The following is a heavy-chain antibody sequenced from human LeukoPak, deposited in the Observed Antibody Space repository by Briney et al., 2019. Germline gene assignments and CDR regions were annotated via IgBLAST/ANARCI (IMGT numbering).Heavy chain of an antibody. CDR2: IRSKANSYAT. CDR1: GFTLSGSA. CDR3: TRHTPCPNCRGTSCDEDAFDI. Sequence: PVGCLRLSCAASGFTLSGSAIHWVREASGKGLGWGGRIRSKANSYATPYAASVKGRFPVSRHDSKSTAYQQMNSLKAEDTAAYYCTRHTPCPNCRGTSCDEDAFDIWGEGTMVTVLS. J-gene: IGHJ3*02. V-gene: IGHV3-73*01. D-gene: IGHD2-2*01.